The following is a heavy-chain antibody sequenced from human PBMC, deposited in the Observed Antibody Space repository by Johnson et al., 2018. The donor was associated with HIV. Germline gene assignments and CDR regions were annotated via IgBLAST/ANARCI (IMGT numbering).Heavy chain of an antibody. D-gene: IGHD1-26*01. CDR3: ARITTPSYSGSYYGAFDI. V-gene: IGHV3-20*04. CDR2: INWNGGST. J-gene: IGHJ3*02. CDR1: GFTFDDYG. Sequence: VQLVESGGGVVRPGGSLRLSCAASGFTFDDYGMSWVRQAPGKGLEWVSGINWNGGSTGYADSVKGRFTIARDNAKYSLYLKMNSLRAEDTALYYCARITTPSYSGSYYGAFDIWGQGTMVTVSS.